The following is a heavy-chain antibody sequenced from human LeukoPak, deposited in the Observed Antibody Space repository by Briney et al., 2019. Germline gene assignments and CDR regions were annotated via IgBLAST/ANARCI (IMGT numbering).Heavy chain of an antibody. CDR3: ARDFEYSSSTGVY. V-gene: IGHV3-33*01. J-gene: IGHJ4*02. Sequence: GRSLRLSCAASGFTFSKYGIHWVRQAPGKGLEWVAVIWYDGRNKYYADSVKGRFTISRDNSKNTLYLQMNSLRAEDTAVYYCARDFEYSSSTGVYWGQGTLVTVCS. CDR1: GFTFSKYG. CDR2: IWYDGRNK. D-gene: IGHD5-12*01.